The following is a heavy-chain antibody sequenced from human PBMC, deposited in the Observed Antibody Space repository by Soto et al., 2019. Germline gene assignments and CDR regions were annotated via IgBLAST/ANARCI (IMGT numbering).Heavy chain of an antibody. D-gene: IGHD2-2*01. CDR1: RFTLSHFY. V-gene: IGHV3-30*19. CDR2: ISYDGSNK. CDR3: ARDGSTSAYGMDV. Sequence: GGSLRLSCAASRFTLSHFYMHWVRQAPGKGLEWVAVISYDGSNKYYADSVKGRFTISRDNSKNTLYLQMNSLRAEDTAVYYCARDGSTSAYGMDVWGHGTTVTVSS. J-gene: IGHJ6*02.